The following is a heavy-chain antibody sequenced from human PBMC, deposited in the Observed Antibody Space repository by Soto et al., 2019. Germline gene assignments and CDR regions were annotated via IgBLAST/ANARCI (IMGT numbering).Heavy chain of an antibody. Sequence: PGGSLRLSCAASGFTFSYYSMSWVRQAPGKGLEWVSHTSGSGDTTYYADSVKGRFTISRDNSKNTLYLQMNSLRAEDTVVYYCARDYYDSSGYYGNYWGQGALVTVSS. V-gene: IGHV3-23*01. CDR3: ARDYYDSSGYYGNY. J-gene: IGHJ4*02. D-gene: IGHD3-22*01. CDR2: TSGSGDTT. CDR1: GFTFSYYS.